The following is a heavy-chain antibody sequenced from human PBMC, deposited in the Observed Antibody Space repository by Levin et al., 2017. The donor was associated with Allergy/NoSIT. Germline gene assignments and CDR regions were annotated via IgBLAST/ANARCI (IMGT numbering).Heavy chain of an antibody. CDR2: ISWNSGSI. J-gene: IGHJ6*02. Sequence: SLKISCAASGFTFDDYAMHWVRQAPGKGLEWVSGISWNSGSIGYADSVKGRFTISRDNAKNSLYLQMNSLRAEDTALYYCAKDIKRSGGHIRYYYYYGMDVWGQGTTVTVSS. V-gene: IGHV3-9*01. D-gene: IGHD3-10*01. CDR1: GFTFDDYA. CDR3: AKDIKRSGGHIRYYYYYGMDV.